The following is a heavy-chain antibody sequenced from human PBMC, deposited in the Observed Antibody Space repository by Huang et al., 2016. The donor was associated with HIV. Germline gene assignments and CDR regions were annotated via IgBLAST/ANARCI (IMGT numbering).Heavy chain of an antibody. Sequence: QVQLQESGPGLVKPSETLSLTCTVSGGSISTHYWSWIRQPPGKGLEWSGSIDYSGITTFSPPRKSRVTILLDTSKNQFSLRVNSVTAADTAMYYCARDHHDFWRGYRRMYFFDHWGQGTLVTVSS. CDR3: ARDHHDFWRGYRRMYFFDH. J-gene: IGHJ4*02. CDR1: GGSISTHY. V-gene: IGHV4-59*11. CDR2: IDYSGIT. D-gene: IGHD3-3*01.